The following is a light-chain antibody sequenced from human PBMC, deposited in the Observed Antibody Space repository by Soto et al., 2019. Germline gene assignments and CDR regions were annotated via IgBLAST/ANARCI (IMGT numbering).Light chain of an antibody. J-gene: IGKJ3*01. Sequence: DIQMTQSPSSLSASIGDRVTITCRASQSISTDSAGYHQKPGKTPKLLIYSASSLEKEDPSRFSGSGSGTDFTLTISGLQREDFATYYCQQGYGYITFGHGTKVEMK. CDR3: QQGYGYIT. V-gene: IGKV1-39*01. CDR1: QSISTD. CDR2: SAS.